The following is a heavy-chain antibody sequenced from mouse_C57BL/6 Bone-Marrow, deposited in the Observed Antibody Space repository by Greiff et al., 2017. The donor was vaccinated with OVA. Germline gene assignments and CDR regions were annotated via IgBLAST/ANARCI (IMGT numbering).Heavy chain of an antibody. CDR2: IYPGDGDT. CDR1: GYAFSSSW. CDR3: AEGGYDHYAMDY. J-gene: IGHJ4*01. V-gene: IGHV1-82*01. Sequence: VQLQQSGPELVKPGASVKISCKASGYAFSSSWMNWVKQRPGKGLEWIGRIYPGDGDTNYNGKFKGKATLTADKSFSTAYMQLSSLTSEDSAVYFCAEGGYDHYAMDYWGQGTSVTVSS. D-gene: IGHD2-2*01.